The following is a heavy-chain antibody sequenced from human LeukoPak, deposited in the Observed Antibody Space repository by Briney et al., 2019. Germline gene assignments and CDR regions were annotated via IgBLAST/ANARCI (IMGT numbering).Heavy chain of an antibody. D-gene: IGHD5-24*01. CDR2: IDYRGRT. J-gene: IGHJ4*02. V-gene: IGHV4-31*03. CDR1: GGSVNNAAYY. Sequence: SETLSLTCTVSGGSVNNAAYYWSWIRQHPGKSLEWIGHIDYRGRTNYNPSLKSRVTISVDTSENQFSLRLSSVTTADTAVYYCARGVRDGYKTFDYWGQGTLVTVSS. CDR3: ARGVRDGYKTFDY.